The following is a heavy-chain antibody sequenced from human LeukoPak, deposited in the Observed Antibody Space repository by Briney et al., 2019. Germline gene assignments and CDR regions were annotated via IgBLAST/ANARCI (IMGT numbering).Heavy chain of an antibody. CDR3: ARNVLYYDSRPRGSFDY. Sequence: PGWSLRLSCAASGFTFDDYAMHWVRQAPGKGLEWVSGISWNSGSIGYADSVKGRFTISRDNAKNSLYLQMNSLRAEDTAVYYCARNVLYYDSRPRGSFDYWGQGTLVTVSS. D-gene: IGHD3-22*01. CDR1: GFTFDDYA. J-gene: IGHJ4*02. CDR2: ISWNSGSI. V-gene: IGHV3-9*01.